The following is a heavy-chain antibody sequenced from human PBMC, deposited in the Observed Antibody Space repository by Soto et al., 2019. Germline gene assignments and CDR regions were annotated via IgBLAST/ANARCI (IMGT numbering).Heavy chain of an antibody. CDR3: ARGSYSSFYYYYYGMDV. CDR1: GGSYNSCA. D-gene: IGHD6-6*01. Sequence: GAPVEVTWKECGGSYNSCAMSWVRQAPGQGLEWMGGIIPIFGTANYAQKFQGRVTITADESTSTAYMELSSLRSEDTAVYYCARGSYSSFYYYYYGMDVWGQGTTVTVSS. J-gene: IGHJ6*02. V-gene: IGHV1-69*13. CDR2: IIPIFGTA.